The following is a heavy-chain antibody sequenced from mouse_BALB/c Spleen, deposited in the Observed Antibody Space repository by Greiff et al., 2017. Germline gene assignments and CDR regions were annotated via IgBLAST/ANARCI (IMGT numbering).Heavy chain of an antibody. CDR3: ARGITTSFLDY. V-gene: IGHV5-17*02. CDR2: ISSGSSTI. J-gene: IGHJ2*01. D-gene: IGHD1-1*01. CDR1: GFTFSSFG. Sequence: DVMLVESGGGLVQPGGSRKLSCAASGFTFSSFGMHWVRQAPEKGLEWVAYISSGSSTIYYADTVKGRFTISRDNPKNTLFLQMTSLRSEDTAMYYCARGITTSFLDYWGQGTTLTVSS.